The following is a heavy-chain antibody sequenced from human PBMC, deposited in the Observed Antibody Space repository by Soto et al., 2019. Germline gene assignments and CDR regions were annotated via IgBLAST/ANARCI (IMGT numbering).Heavy chain of an antibody. CDR3: ARGPYDFWSGYPYYFDY. V-gene: IGHV1-8*01. D-gene: IGHD3-3*01. CDR2: MNPNSGNT. J-gene: IGHJ4*02. Sequence: ASVKVSCKASGYTFASYDINWVRQATGQGLEWMGWMNPNSGNTGYAQKFQGRVTMTRNTSISTAYMELSSLRSEDTAVYYCARGPYDFWSGYPYYFDYRGQGTLVTVSS. CDR1: GYTFASYD.